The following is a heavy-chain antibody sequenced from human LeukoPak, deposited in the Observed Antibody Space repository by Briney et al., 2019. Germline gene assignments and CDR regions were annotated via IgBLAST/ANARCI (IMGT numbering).Heavy chain of an antibody. CDR1: GGTFSSYA. D-gene: IGHD5-12*01. CDR3: ASHPHGYEGGMDV. CDR2: MNPNSGNT. V-gene: IGHV1-8*02. Sequence: ASVKVSCKASGGTFSSYAINWVRQAAGQGLEWMGWMNPNSGNTGYAQKFQGRVTMTRNTSISTAYMELSSLRSEDTAVYYCASHPHGYEGGMDVWGQGTTVTVSS. J-gene: IGHJ6*02.